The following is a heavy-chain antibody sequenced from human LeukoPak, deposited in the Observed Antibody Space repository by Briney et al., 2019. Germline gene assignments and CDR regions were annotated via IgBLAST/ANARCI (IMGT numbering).Heavy chain of an antibody. CDR2: ITGSGGST. CDR1: GFTFSSYA. J-gene: IGHJ4*02. V-gene: IGHV3-23*01. D-gene: IGHD2-15*01. CDR3: AKGSASGRPYYFDY. Sequence: GGSLRLSCAASGFTFSSYAMSWVRQAPGKGVEWVSGITGSGGSTYHADSVKGRFTISRDNSKNTLFLQMSSLRAEDSAIFYCAKGSASGRPYYFDYWGQGILVTVSS.